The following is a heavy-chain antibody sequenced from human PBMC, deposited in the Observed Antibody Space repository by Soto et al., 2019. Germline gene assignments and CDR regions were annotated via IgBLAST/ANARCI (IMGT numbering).Heavy chain of an antibody. CDR1: GYTFSSYA. V-gene: IGHV1-3*01. CDR3: ARDTGDGTFDF. D-gene: IGHD7-27*01. CDR2: INAGYGNT. J-gene: IGHJ4*02. Sequence: GASVKVSCKASGYTFSSYAMRWLRQAPGQRLEWMGWINAGYGNTKSSQKFQDRVTISRDTSASTAYMELTSLRSEDTAVYYCARDTGDGTFDFWGQGTLVTVSS.